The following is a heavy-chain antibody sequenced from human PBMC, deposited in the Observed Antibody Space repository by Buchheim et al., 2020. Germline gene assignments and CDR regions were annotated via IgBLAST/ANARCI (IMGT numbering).Heavy chain of an antibody. D-gene: IGHD3-10*01. CDR2: ISSSSSTI. CDR3: ARDLGENGYYYYGMDV. V-gene: IGHV3-48*04. Sequence: EVQLVESGGGLVQPGGSLRLSCAASGFTFSSYSMNWVRQAPGKGLEWVSYISSSSSTIYYADSVKGRFTISRDNAKNSLYLPMNSMRAEDTAVYYCARDLGENGYYYYGMDVWGQGTT. CDR1: GFTFSSYS. J-gene: IGHJ6*02.